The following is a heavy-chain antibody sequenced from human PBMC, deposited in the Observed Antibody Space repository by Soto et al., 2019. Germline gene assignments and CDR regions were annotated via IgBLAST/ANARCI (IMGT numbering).Heavy chain of an antibody. V-gene: IGHV1-18*04. CDR3: ARDRVAGIWGDAFDI. Sequence: QVQLVQSGAEMKKPGASVKVSCKTSGYTFTNHGINWVRQAPGQGLEWMGWINPYNANTNYAQKLQCRVTMTTDTSTSTAYMDLRSLTSDDTAVDYCARDRVAGIWGDAFDIWGQGTMVTVSS. J-gene: IGHJ3*02. D-gene: IGHD3-16*01. CDR2: INPYNANT. CDR1: GYTFTNHG.